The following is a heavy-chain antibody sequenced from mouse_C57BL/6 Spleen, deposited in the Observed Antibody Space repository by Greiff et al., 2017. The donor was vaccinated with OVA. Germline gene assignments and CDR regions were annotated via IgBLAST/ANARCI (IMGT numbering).Heavy chain of an antibody. CDR2: IDPENGDT. Sequence: EVKLVESGAELVRPGASVKLSCTASGFNIKDDYMHWVKQRPEQGLEWIGWIDPENGDTEYASKFQGKATITADTSSNTAYLQLSSLTAEDTAVYYCTTTGTRYWGQGTTLTVSS. J-gene: IGHJ2*01. V-gene: IGHV14-4*01. CDR3: TTTGTRY. D-gene: IGHD4-1*01. CDR1: GFNIKDDY.